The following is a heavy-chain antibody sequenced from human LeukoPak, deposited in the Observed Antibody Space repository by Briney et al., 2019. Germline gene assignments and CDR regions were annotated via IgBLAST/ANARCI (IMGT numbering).Heavy chain of an antibody. CDR2: ISGSGGNT. CDR1: GFTFSSYA. V-gene: IGHV3-23*01. J-gene: IGHJ4*02. D-gene: IGHD5-12*01. Sequence: PGGSLRLSCAASGFTFSSYAMSWVRQAPGRGLEWVSAISGSGGNTYYADSVKGRFTISGDNSQNTLHLQMNSLRAEDTAVYYCAKGSSGYETNFDFWGQGTLVTVSS. CDR3: AKGSSGYETNFDF.